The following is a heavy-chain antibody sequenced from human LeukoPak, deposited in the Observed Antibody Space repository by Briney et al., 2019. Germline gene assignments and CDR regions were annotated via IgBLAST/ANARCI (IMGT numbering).Heavy chain of an antibody. CDR3: ARSRGLYSWFDP. CDR2: IYYSGST. V-gene: IGHV4-59*01. CDR1: GGSISSYY. D-gene: IGHD4/OR15-4a*01. J-gene: IGHJ5*02. Sequence: SETLSLTCTVSGGSISSYYWSWIRQPPGKGLEWIGYIYYSGSTNYNPSLKSRVTISVDTSKNQFSLKLSSVTAADTAVYYCARSRGLYSWFDPWGQGTLVTVSS.